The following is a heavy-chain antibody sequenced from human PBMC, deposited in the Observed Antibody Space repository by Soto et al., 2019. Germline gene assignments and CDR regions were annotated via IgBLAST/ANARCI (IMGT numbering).Heavy chain of an antibody. Sequence: GGSLRLSCAASGFTFSSYSMNWVRQAPGKGLEWVSSISSSSSYIYYADSVKGRFTISRDNAKNSLYLQMNSLRAEDTAVYYCARDYPIGGEYSSSSRDAFDIWGQGTMVTVSS. J-gene: IGHJ3*02. D-gene: IGHD6-6*01. CDR3: ARDYPIGGEYSSSSRDAFDI. CDR1: GFTFSSYS. CDR2: ISSSSSYI. V-gene: IGHV3-21*01.